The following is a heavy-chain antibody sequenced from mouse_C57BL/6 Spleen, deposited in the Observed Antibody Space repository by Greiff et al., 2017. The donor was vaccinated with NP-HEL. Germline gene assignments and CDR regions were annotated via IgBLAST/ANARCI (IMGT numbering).Heavy chain of an antibody. V-gene: IGHV5-16*01. CDR2: INYDGSST. CDR3: AREDWYAMDY. J-gene: IGHJ4*01. CDR1: GFTFSDYY. D-gene: IGHD4-1*01. Sequence: EVQVVESEGGLVQPGSSMKLSCTASGFTFSDYYMAWVRQVPEKGLEWVANINYDGSSTYYLDSLKSRFIISRDNAKNILYLQMSSLKSEDTATYYCAREDWYAMDYWGQGTSVTVSS.